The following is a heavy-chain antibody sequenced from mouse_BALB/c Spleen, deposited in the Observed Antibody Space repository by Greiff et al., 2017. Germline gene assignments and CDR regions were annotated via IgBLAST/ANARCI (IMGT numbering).Heavy chain of an antibody. CDR3: ARVRPLGAMDY. D-gene: IGHD3-1*01. J-gene: IGHJ4*01. CDR1: GYSITSGYY. Sequence: EVKVEESGPGLVKPSQSLSLTCSVTGYSITSGYYWNWIRQFPGNKLEWMGYISYDGSNNYNPSLKNRISITRDTSKNQFFLKLNSVTTEDTATYYCARVRPLGAMDYWGQGTSVTVSS. V-gene: IGHV3-6*02. CDR2: ISYDGSN.